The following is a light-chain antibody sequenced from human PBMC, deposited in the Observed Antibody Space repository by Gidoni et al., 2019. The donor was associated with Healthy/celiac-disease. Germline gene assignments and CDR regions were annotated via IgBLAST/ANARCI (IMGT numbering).Light chain of an antibody. CDR1: QSLLHSNGYNY. CDR2: WGS. J-gene: IGKJ1*01. Sequence: IVMTQSPLSLPVTPGEPASISCRSSQSLLHSNGYNYLDWYLQKPGQSPQLLIYWGSNRASGVPDRFSGSGSGTDFTLKISRVEAEDVGVYYCMQALQTPPTFGQGTKVEIK. V-gene: IGKV2-28*01. CDR3: MQALQTPPT.